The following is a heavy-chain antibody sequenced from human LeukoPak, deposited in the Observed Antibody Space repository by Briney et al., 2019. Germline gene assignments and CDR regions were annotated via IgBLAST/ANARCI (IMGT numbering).Heavy chain of an antibody. Sequence: ASVKVSCKASGYTFTSYYIHWVRQAPGQGLEWVAWINPNSGGTNYAQKFQGRVTVTGDTSISTVYMELSRLRNDDTAVYYCARNGDSSSWYWDYFDSWGQGTLVTVSS. V-gene: IGHV1-2*02. J-gene: IGHJ4*02. CDR1: GYTFTSYY. D-gene: IGHD6-13*01. CDR2: INPNSGGT. CDR3: ARNGDSSSWYWDYFDS.